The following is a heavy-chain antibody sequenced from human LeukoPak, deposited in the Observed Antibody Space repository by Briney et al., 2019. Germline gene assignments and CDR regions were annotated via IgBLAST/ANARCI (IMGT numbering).Heavy chain of an antibody. CDR1: GGSISSGDYY. CDR3: ARRRVETQTTDP. D-gene: IGHD1-7*01. J-gene: IGHJ5*02. CDR2: IYYSGST. V-gene: IGHV4-30-4*08. Sequence: PSETLSLTCTVSGGSISSGDYYWSWIRQPPGKGLEWIGYIYYSGSTYYNPSLKIRVTISVDTSKNQFSLKLSSVTAADTAVYYCARRRVETQTTDPWGQGTLVTVSS.